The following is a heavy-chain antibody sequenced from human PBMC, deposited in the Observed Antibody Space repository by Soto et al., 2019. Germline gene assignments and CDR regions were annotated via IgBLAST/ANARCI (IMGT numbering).Heavy chain of an antibody. D-gene: IGHD2-15*01. CDR3: AKDRVGY. CDR2: ISYDGSNK. CDR1: GFTFGSYG. J-gene: IGHJ4*02. Sequence: QVQLVESGGGVVQPGRSLRLSCAASGFTFGSYGMHWVRQAPGKGLEWVAVISYDGSNKYYADSVKGRFTISRDNSKNTLYLQMNSMRAEDTAVYYCAKDRVGYWGQGTLVTVSS. V-gene: IGHV3-30*18.